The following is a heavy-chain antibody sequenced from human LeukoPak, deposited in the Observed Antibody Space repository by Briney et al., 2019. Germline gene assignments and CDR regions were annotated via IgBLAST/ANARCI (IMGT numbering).Heavy chain of an antibody. Sequence: GGSLRLSCAASGFTFSSYAMSWVRQAPGKGLEWVSAISGSDGSTYYADSVKGRFTISRDNSKNTLYLQMNSLRAEDTAVYYCAKGGGTYYYDSSGEGGFDYWGQGTLVTVSS. CDR1: GFTFSSYA. D-gene: IGHD3-22*01. V-gene: IGHV3-23*01. J-gene: IGHJ4*02. CDR3: AKGGGTYYYDSSGEGGFDY. CDR2: ISGSDGST.